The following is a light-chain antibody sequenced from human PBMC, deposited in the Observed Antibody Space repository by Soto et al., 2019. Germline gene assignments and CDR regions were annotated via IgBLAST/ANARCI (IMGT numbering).Light chain of an antibody. CDR2: GAS. CDR3: QQSYSNLRT. J-gene: IGKJ1*01. V-gene: IGKV1-39*01. Sequence: DIPMTPSPSSLSASVGDRVTITCRAGRNISKFLNWYQHKPGRAPNLLIFGASTLQSGVPSRFSGSGSGTEFTLTITNLQPEDFATYYCQQSYSNLRTFGQGTKVDIK. CDR1: RNISKF.